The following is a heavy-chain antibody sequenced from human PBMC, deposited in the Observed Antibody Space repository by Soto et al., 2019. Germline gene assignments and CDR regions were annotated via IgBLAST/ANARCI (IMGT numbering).Heavy chain of an antibody. Sequence: ASETLSLTCTVSGGSISSYYWSWIRQPPGKGLEWIGYIYYSGSTNYNPSLKSRVTISVDTSKNQFSLKLSSVTAADTAVYYCARGGSSWYGYFQHWGQGTLVTVSS. CDR3: ARGGSSWYGYFQH. CDR2: IYYSGST. CDR1: GGSISSYY. D-gene: IGHD6-13*01. V-gene: IGHV4-59*01. J-gene: IGHJ1*01.